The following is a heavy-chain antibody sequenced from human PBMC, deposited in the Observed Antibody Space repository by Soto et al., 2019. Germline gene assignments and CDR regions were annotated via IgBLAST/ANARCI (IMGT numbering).Heavy chain of an antibody. D-gene: IGHD1-26*01. V-gene: IGHV3-23*01. Sequence: GGSLRLSCAASGFTFSSYAMSWVRQAPGKGLEWVSAISGSGGSTYYADSVKGRFTISRDNSKNTLYLQMNSLRAEDTAVYYCAKVPWTRPLHLWYFDLWGRGTLVTVSS. CDR1: GFTFSSYA. J-gene: IGHJ2*01. CDR2: ISGSGGST. CDR3: AKVPWTRPLHLWYFDL.